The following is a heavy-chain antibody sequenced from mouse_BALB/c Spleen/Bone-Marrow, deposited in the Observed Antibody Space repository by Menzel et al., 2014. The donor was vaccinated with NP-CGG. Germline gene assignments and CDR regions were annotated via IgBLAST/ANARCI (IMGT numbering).Heavy chain of an antibody. D-gene: IGHD2-2*01. V-gene: IGHV5-17*02. CDR1: GLTFSSFG. Sequence: EVKLVESGRGLVQPGGSRKLSCVVSGLTFSSFGMHWVRQVPEKGLEWVAYINSDSRTIYYADTVKGRFTISRDNPKNTLFLQMTSLRSEDTAIYYCTRPYGYSYAMDYWGQGTSVTVSS. CDR2: INSDSRTI. J-gene: IGHJ4*01. CDR3: TRPYGYSYAMDY.